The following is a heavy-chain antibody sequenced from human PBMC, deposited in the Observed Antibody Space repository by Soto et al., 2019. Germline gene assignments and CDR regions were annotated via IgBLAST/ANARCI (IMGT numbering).Heavy chain of an antibody. J-gene: IGHJ5*02. CDR2: IYHSGST. CDR3: ASVPGP. Sequence: QLQLQESGSGLVKPSQTLSLTCAVAGGSISSGGYSWSWIRQPPVKGLEWIGYIYHSGSTYYTPSLKSRVTISIDRSKNQLSLKLSSVTAADTAVYYCASVPGPWGQGTLVTVSS. V-gene: IGHV4-30-2*01. CDR1: GGSISSGGYS.